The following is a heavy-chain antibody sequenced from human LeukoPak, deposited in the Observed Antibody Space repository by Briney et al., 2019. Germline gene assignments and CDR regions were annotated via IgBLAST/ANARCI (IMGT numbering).Heavy chain of an antibody. CDR1: GFTFSSSA. CDR2: ISGTGGST. CDR3: AKGVRDVVVVVAATDY. J-gene: IGHJ4*02. Sequence: GGSLRLSCAASGFTFSSSAMSWVRPAPGKGLEWVSGISGTGGSTYYADSVKGRFTISRDNSKNTLYLQMNSLRAEDTAVYYCAKGVRDVVVVVAATDYWGQGTLVTVSS. D-gene: IGHD2-15*01. V-gene: IGHV3-23*01.